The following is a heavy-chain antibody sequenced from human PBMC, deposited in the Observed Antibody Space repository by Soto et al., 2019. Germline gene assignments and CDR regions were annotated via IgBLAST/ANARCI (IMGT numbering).Heavy chain of an antibody. Sequence: GESLKISCKGSGYSFTSYWISWVRQMPGKGLEWMGRIDPSDSYTNYSPSLQGHVTISADKSISTAYLQWSSLKASDTAMYYCARHNEFGTAVPGTYVWGQGTLVTVSS. V-gene: IGHV5-10-1*01. CDR2: IDPSDSYT. J-gene: IGHJ4*02. D-gene: IGHD6-19*01. CDR3: ARHNEFGTAVPGTYV. CDR1: GYSFTSYW.